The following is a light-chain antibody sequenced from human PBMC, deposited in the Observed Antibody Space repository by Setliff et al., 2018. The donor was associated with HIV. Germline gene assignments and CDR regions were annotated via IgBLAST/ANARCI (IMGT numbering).Light chain of an antibody. CDR2: GYT. V-gene: IGLV1-40*01. CDR1: ISNIGAGFD. CDR3: QSSDTSPTNYV. Sequence: VLTQPPSVSGAPGQRVTISCTGNISNIGAGFDVHWYLHLPGTAPKLLIFGYTNRPSGVPDRFSGSRSGASASLAIAGLQAEDEADYYCQSSDTSPTNYVFGSGTRSPS. J-gene: IGLJ1*01.